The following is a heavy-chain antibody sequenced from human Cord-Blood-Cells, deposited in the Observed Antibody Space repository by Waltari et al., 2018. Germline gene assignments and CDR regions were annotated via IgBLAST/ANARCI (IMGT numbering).Heavy chain of an antibody. CDR3: ARGEGIGALGTYYFDY. CDR2: INHSGST. J-gene: IGHJ4*02. Sequence: QVQLQQWGAGLLKPSETLSLTCAVYGGSFSGYYWSWIRQPPGKGLEWIGEINHSGSTNYNPSLKSRVTISVDTSKNQFSLKLSSVTAADTAVYYCARGEGIGALGTYYFDYWGQGTLVTVSS. D-gene: IGHD7-27*01. CDR1: GGSFSGYY. V-gene: IGHV4-34*01.